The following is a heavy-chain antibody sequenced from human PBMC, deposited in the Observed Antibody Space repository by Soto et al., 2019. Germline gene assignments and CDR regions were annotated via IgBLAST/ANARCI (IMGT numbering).Heavy chain of an antibody. CDR1: GFTFSSYG. D-gene: IGHD4-17*01. Sequence: QVQLVESGGGVVQPGRSLRLSCAASGFTFSSYGMHWVRQAPGKGLEWVAVIWYDGSNKYYADSVKGRFTISRDNSKNTMYLQMNSLRAEDTAVYYCARAPGWDYGDFCGNWFDPWGQGTLVTVSS. V-gene: IGHV3-33*01. J-gene: IGHJ5*02. CDR2: IWYDGSNK. CDR3: ARAPGWDYGDFCGNWFDP.